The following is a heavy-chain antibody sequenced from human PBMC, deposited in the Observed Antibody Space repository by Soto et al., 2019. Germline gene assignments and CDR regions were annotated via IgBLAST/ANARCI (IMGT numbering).Heavy chain of an antibody. CDR1: GYTFTSYD. V-gene: IGHV1-8*01. D-gene: IGHD3-9*01. CDR3: ARRALGYYDILTGYSRAPSYCYMDV. CDR2: MNPNSGNT. Sequence: ASVKVSCKASGYTFTSYDINWVRQATGQGLEWMGWMNPNSGNTGYAQKFQGRVTMTRNTSISTAYMELSSLRSEDTAVYYCARRALGYYDILTGYSRAPSYCYMDVWGKGTTVTVSS. J-gene: IGHJ6*03.